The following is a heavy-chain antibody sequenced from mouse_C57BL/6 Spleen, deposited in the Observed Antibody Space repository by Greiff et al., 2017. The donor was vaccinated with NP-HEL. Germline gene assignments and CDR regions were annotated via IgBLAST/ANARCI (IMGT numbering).Heavy chain of an antibody. J-gene: IGHJ3*01. V-gene: IGHV1-80*01. D-gene: IGHD4-1*01. CDR3: ARKGPNWDWFAY. CDR1: GYAFSSYW. Sequence: QVQLQQSGAELVKPGASVKISCKASGYAFSSYWMNWVKQRPGKGLEWIGQIYPGDGDTNYNGKFKGKATLTADKSSSTAYMQLSSLTSEDSAVYFCARKGPNWDWFAYWGQGTLVTVSA. CDR2: IYPGDGDT.